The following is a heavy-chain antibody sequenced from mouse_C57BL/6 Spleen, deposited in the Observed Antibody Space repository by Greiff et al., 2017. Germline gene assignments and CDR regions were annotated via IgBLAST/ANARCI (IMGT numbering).Heavy chain of an antibody. CDR1: GFSLSTFGMG. CDR3: ARIDTTVVPRYFDV. V-gene: IGHV8-8*01. J-gene: IGHJ1*03. D-gene: IGHD1-1*01. Sequence: QVTLKECGPGILQPSQTLSLTCSFSGFSLSTFGMGVGWIRQPSGKGLEWLAHIWWDDDKYYNPALKSRLTISKDTSKNQVFLKIANVDTADTATYYCARIDTTVVPRYFDVWGTGTTVTVSS. CDR2: IWWDDDK.